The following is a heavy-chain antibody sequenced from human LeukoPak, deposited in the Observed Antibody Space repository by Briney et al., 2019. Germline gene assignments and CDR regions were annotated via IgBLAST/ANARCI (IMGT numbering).Heavy chain of an antibody. J-gene: IGHJ6*03. D-gene: IGHD6-19*01. CDR3: AREGSLPSYYYYYMDV. CDR1: GGSISSGDYY. Sequence: SETLSLTCTVSGGSISSGDYYWSWIRQPPGKGLEWIGYIYYRGSTYYNPSPKSRVTMSVDMSKNQFSLKLSSVTAADTAVYYCAREGSLPSYYYYYMDVWGKGTTVTVSS. V-gene: IGHV4-30-4*08. CDR2: IYYRGST.